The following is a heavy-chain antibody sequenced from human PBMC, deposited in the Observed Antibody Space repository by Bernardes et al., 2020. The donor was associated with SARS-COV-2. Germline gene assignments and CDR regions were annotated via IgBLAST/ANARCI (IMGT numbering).Heavy chain of an antibody. CDR1: GFTFSSYA. J-gene: IGHJ6*02. D-gene: IGHD3-9*01. CDR2: ISYDGSNK. CDR3: ARDLRYVDWDGMDV. V-gene: IGHV3-30-3*01. Sequence: GGSLRLSCAASGFTFSSYAMHWVRQAPGKGLEWVAVISYDGSNKYYADSVKGRFTISRDNSKNTLYLQMNSLRAEDTAVYYCARDLRYVDWDGMDVWGQGTTVTVS.